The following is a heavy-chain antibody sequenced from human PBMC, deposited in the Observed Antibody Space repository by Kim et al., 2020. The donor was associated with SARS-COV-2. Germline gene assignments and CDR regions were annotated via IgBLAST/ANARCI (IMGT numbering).Heavy chain of an antibody. D-gene: IGHD3-10*01. CDR3: TTDDGARGAETDYGMDV. J-gene: IGHJ6*02. CDR2: IKSKTDGGTT. Sequence: GGSLRLSCAASGFTFSNAWMSWVRQAPGKGLEWVGRIKSKTDGGTTDYAAPVKGRFTISRDDSKNTLYLQMNSLKTEDTAVYYCTTDDGARGAETDYGMDVWGQGTTVTVSS. V-gene: IGHV3-15*01. CDR1: GFTFSNAW.